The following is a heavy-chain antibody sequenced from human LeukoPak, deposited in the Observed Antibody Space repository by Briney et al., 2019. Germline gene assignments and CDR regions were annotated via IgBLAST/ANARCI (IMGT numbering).Heavy chain of an antibody. Sequence: PGGSLRLSCAASAFSLSDYWMNWVRQAPGKGLEWVASIKQDGSEKYYVDSVKGRFTISRDNAKNSLYLQMNSLRAEDTAVYYCASSKDFWSGYRPNYYYYYMDVWGKGTTVTVSS. J-gene: IGHJ6*03. D-gene: IGHD3-3*01. CDR1: AFSLSDYW. CDR3: ASSKDFWSGYRPNYYYYYMDV. V-gene: IGHV3-7*01. CDR2: IKQDGSEK.